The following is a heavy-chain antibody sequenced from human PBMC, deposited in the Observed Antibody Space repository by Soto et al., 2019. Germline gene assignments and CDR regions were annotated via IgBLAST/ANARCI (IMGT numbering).Heavy chain of an antibody. CDR3: ATDRGGYCSGGSCSEAWFDP. V-gene: IGHV1-3*01. D-gene: IGHD2-15*01. CDR1: GYTFTSYA. CDR2: INAGNGGT. J-gene: IGHJ5*02. Sequence: ASVKVSCKTSGYTFTSYAMHWLRQAPGQRPEWMGWINAGNGGTKYSQKFQGRVSITRDTSASTAYMQLSRLRSEDTAVYYCATDRGGYCSGGSCSEAWFDPWGQGTLLTVSS.